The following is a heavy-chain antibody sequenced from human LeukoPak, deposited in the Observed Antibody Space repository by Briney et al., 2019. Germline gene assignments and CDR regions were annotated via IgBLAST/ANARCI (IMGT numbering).Heavy chain of an antibody. CDR3: ARGTGGY. CDR1: GGTFSSYA. V-gene: IGHV1-2*02. Sequence: GASVKVSCKASGGTFSSYAISWVRQAPGQGLEWMGWINPNSGGTNYAQKFQGRVTMTRDTSISTAYMELSRLRSDDTAVYYCARGTGGYWGQGTLVTVSS. D-gene: IGHD1-26*01. CDR2: INPNSGGT. J-gene: IGHJ4*02.